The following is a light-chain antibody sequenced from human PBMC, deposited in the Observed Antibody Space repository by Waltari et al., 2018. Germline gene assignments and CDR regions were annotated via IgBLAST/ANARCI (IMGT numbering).Light chain of an antibody. CDR2: HAS. CDR1: QSNSKY. V-gene: IGKV3-20*01. CDR3: QHYESLPVT. J-gene: IGKJ1*01. Sequence: EIVLTQSPGTLSLSQGERATLSCRASQSNSKYLAWYQQKPGQAPRLLIYHASSRAAGIPDRFSGSGSGTDFSLSISRLEPEDFAVYYCQHYESLPVTFGQGTKVEIK.